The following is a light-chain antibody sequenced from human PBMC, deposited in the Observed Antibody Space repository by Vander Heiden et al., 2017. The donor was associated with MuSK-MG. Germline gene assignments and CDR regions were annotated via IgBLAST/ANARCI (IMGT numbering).Light chain of an antibody. J-gene: IGKJ4*01. CDR3: QQYNNWLSLT. CDR2: GAS. CDR1: QSVSSN. V-gene: IGKV3-15*01. Sequence: EIWMTQSPATLSVSPGERATLSCRASQSVSSNLAWYQQKPGQAPRLLIYGASTRATGIPARFSGSGSGTEFTLTISSLQSEDFAVYYCQQYNNWLSLTFGGGTKVEIK.